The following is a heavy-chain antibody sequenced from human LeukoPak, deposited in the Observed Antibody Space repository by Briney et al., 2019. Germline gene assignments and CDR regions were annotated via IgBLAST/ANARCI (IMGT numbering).Heavy chain of an antibody. CDR2: ISYDGSNR. CDR3: AKSHHSSGYYHYDY. J-gene: IGHJ4*02. V-gene: IGHV3-30*18. CDR1: GFTFSRYW. D-gene: IGHD3-22*01. Sequence: GGSLRLSCAVSGFTFSRYWMNWVRQAPGKGLEWVAVISYDGSNRYYADSVKGRFTISRDNSKNTLYLQMNSLRAEDTAVYYCAKSHHSSGYYHYDYWGQGTLVTVSS.